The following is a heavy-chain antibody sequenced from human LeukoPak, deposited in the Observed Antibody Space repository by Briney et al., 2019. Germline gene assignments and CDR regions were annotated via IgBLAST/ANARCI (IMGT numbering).Heavy chain of an antibody. CDR3: FGGSGYNSDY. J-gene: IGHJ4*02. V-gene: IGHV3-23*01. CDR1: GFTFSSYA. CDR2: ISGSGGNT. Sequence: GGSLRLSCVASGFTFSSYAMNWVRQAPGKGLEWVSLISGSGGNTYYADSVKGRFTISRDNSKNTLYLQMNSLRAEDTALYSCFGGSGYNSDYWGQGTLVTVSP. D-gene: IGHD3-22*01.